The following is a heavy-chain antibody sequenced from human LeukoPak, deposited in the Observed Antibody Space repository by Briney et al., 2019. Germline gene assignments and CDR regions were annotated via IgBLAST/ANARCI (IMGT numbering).Heavy chain of an antibody. CDR1: GYTFTSYG. D-gene: IGHD2-2*01. Sequence: ASVKVSCKAPGYTFTSYGISWVRQAPGQGLEWMGWISAYNGNTNYAQKLQGRVTMTTDTSTSTAYMGLRSLRSDDTAVYYCARDLDVVVPAAMFFGLYYYGMDVWGQGTTVTVSS. V-gene: IGHV1-18*01. J-gene: IGHJ6*02. CDR3: ARDLDVVVPAAMFFGLYYYGMDV. CDR2: ISAYNGNT.